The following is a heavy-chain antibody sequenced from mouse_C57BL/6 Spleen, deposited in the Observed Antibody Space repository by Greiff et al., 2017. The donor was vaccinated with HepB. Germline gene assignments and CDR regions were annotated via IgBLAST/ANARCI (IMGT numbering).Heavy chain of an antibody. Sequence: QVQLQQPGAELVKPGASVKLSCKASGYTFTSYWMQWVKQRPGQGLEWIGEIDPSDSYTNYNQKFKGKATLTVDTSSSTAYMQLSSLTSEDSAVYYCAREATRYFDVWGTGTTVTVSS. J-gene: IGHJ1*03. CDR2: IDPSDSYT. V-gene: IGHV1-50*01. CDR1: GYTFTSYW. D-gene: IGHD1-1*01. CDR3: AREATRYFDV.